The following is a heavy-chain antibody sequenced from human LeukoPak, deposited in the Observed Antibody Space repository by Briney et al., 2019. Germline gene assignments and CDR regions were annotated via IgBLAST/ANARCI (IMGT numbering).Heavy chain of an antibody. J-gene: IGHJ5*02. CDR1: GGSISSGSYY. Sequence: SQTLSLTCTVSGGSISSGSYYWSWIRQPAGKGLEWIGRIYTSGSTNYNPSPKSRVTISVDTSKNQFSLKLSSVTAADTAVYYCARVDPLWSGYDYGWFDPWGQGTLVTVSS. D-gene: IGHD5-12*01. V-gene: IGHV4-61*02. CDR3: ARVDPLWSGYDYGWFDP. CDR2: IYTSGST.